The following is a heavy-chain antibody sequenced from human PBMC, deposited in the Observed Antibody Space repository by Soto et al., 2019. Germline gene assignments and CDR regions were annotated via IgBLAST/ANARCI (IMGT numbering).Heavy chain of an antibody. V-gene: IGHV3-23*01. CDR2: IRDGGEST. CDR3: APHVHCSGGSCHYDGFDI. D-gene: IGHD2-15*01. J-gene: IGHJ3*02. CDR1: GFIFGNYM. Sequence: EVQLLESGGGLVQPGESLRLSCAFSGFIFGNYMMTWVRQAPGKGLEWVSTIRDGGESTYYADSVKGRFTISRDNSKNTLYLQMDSLGVEDPAVYYCAPHVHCSGGSCHYDGFDIRGQGTMVTVSS.